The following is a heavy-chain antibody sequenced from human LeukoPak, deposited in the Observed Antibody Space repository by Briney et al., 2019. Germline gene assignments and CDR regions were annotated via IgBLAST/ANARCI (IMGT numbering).Heavy chain of an antibody. D-gene: IGHD3-3*01. V-gene: IGHV4-59*01. J-gene: IGHJ3*02. CDR3: ARDFWSGYYHALDI. Sequence: SETLSLTCSVSGDPINKYYWNWIRQPPGKGLEWIGSIYYSGNTDYSPSLKSRVTISIDTSKKQFSLKLSSVTAVDTAIYYCARDFWSGYYHALDIWGQGTAVTVSS. CDR2: IYYSGNT. CDR1: GDPINKYY.